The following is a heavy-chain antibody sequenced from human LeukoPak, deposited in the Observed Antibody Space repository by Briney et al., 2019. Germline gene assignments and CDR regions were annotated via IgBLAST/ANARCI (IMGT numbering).Heavy chain of an antibody. Sequence: RGSLRLSCAASGFTFSSYGMHWVRQAPGKGLEWVAVIWYDGSNEFYADSVKGRFTISRDNIKNMVYLQMNSLRAEDTAVYYCASVTGTTSAFDYWGQGTLVTVSS. CDR2: IWYDGSNE. D-gene: IGHD1-20*01. V-gene: IGHV3-33*01. J-gene: IGHJ4*02. CDR3: ASVTGTTSAFDY. CDR1: GFTFSSYG.